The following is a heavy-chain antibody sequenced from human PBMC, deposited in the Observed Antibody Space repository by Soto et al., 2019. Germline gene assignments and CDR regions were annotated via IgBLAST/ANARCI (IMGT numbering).Heavy chain of an antibody. CDR1: GFTFRSYV. CDR2: TSYDGSNN. Sequence: QVQLVESGGGVVQPGTSLRLSCVGSGFTFRSYVIHWVRQAPGKGLEWVALTSYDGSNNFYGDSVKGRFTISRDNSRNTVELQMDSLRLEDTSLYYCARWGTTGGLDVWRQGTLVSVSS. J-gene: IGHJ4*02. D-gene: IGHD3-16*01. V-gene: IGHV3-33*05. CDR3: ARWGTTGGLDV.